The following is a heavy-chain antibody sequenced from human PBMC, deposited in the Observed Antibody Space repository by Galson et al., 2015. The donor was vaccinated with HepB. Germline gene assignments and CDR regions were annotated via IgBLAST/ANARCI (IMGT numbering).Heavy chain of an antibody. J-gene: IGHJ4*02. CDR3: ARITHSSSWYGDY. Sequence: PALVKPTQTLTLTCTVSGFSLSNARMGVSWIRQPPGKALEWLAHIFSNDEKSYSTSLKSRLTISKDTSKSQVVLTMTNMDPVDTATYYCARITHSSSWYGDYWGQGTLVTVSS. CDR2: IFSNDEK. CDR1: GFSLSNARMG. V-gene: IGHV2-26*01. D-gene: IGHD6-13*01.